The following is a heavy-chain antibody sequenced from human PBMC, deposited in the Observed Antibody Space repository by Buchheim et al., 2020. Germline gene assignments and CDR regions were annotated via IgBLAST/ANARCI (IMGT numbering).Heavy chain of an antibody. CDR1: GGTFSSYT. D-gene: IGHD3-3*01. CDR2: IIPILGIA. Sequence: QVQLVQSGAEVKKPGSSVKVSCKASGGTFSSYTISWVRQAPGQGLEWMGRIIPILGIANYAQKFQGRVTITADKSTSTAYMELSSLRSEDTAVYYCARLTTIFGVDPYGMDVWGQGTT. V-gene: IGHV1-69*02. J-gene: IGHJ6*02. CDR3: ARLTTIFGVDPYGMDV.